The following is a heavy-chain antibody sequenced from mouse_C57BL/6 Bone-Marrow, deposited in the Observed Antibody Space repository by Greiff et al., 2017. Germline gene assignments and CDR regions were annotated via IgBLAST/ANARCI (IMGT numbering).Heavy chain of an antibody. CDR3: ATLITTVVANWYFDV. CDR1: GYTFTSYW. CDR2: IDPSDSYT. Sequence: QVQLQQPGAELVMPGASVKLSCKASGYTFTSYWMHWVKQRPGQGLEWIGEIDPSDSYTNYNQKFKGKSTLTVDKSSSTAYMQLSSLTSEDSAVYYCATLITTVVANWYFDVWGTGTTVTGSS. V-gene: IGHV1-69*01. J-gene: IGHJ1*03. D-gene: IGHD1-1*01.